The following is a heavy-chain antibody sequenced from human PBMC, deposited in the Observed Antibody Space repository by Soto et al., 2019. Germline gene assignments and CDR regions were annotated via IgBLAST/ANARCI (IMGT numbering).Heavy chain of an antibody. J-gene: IGHJ2*01. V-gene: IGHV4-39*01. CDR1: GGSISSSSYY. CDR2: IYYSGST. D-gene: IGHD3-22*01. Sequence: SETLSLTCTVSGGSISSSSYYWGWIRQPPGKGLEWIGSIYYSGSTYYNPSLKSRVTISVDTSKNQCSLKLSSVTAADTAVYYCADSSGYYWYFDLWGRGTLVTVSS. CDR3: ADSSGYYWYFDL.